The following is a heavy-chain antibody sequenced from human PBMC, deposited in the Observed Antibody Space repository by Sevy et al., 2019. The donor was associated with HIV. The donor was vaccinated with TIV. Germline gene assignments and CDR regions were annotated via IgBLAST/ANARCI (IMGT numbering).Heavy chain of an antibody. CDR2: ISYDGSNK. J-gene: IGHJ6*02. Sequence: QLGGSLRLPCAASGFTFSSYGMHWVRQAPGKGLEWVAVISYDGSNKYYADSVKGRFTISRDNSKNTLYLQMNSLRAEDTAVYYCAKDRVITMVQGRIYGMDVWGQGTTVTVSS. CDR3: AKDRVITMVQGRIYGMDV. V-gene: IGHV3-30*18. D-gene: IGHD3-10*01. CDR1: GFTFSSYG.